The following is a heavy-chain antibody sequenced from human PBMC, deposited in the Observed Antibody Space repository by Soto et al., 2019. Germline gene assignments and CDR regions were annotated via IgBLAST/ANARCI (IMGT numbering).Heavy chain of an antibody. J-gene: IGHJ4*02. CDR3: ARVPTYYYDSQFDY. Sequence: SVKVSCKASGGTFSSYTISWVRQAPGQGLEWMGRIIPILGIANYAQKFQGRVTITADKSTSTAYMELSSLRSEDTAVYYCARVPTYYYDSQFDYWGQGTLVTVSS. V-gene: IGHV1-69*02. CDR1: GGTFSSYT. D-gene: IGHD3-22*01. CDR2: IIPILGIA.